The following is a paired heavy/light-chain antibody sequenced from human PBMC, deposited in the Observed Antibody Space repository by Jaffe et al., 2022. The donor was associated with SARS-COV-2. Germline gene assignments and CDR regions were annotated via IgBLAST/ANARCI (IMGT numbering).Light chain of an antibody. J-gene: IGKJ3*01. Sequence: DIVLTQSPDSLAVSLGERATINCKSTQSVLRSSNSKNYLAWYQQKPGQPPKLLIYWASTRDFGVPVRFSGSGSGTDFTLTISSLQPEDVAVYYCQQSYVIPFTFGPGTEVDIK. CDR3: QQSYVIPFT. V-gene: IGKV4-1*01. CDR2: WAS. CDR1: QSVLRSSNSKNY.
Heavy chain of an antibody. J-gene: IGHJ4*02. Sequence: EVQLVESGGGLVQPGGSLRLSCAGSGFTFKNYWMSWVRQAPGKGLEWVAHIKEDGSEMYYVDSVKGRFTISRDNAKTSLSLQMNSLRAEDTSMYYCAAAGRSWGTFDYWGQGTLVTVSS. CDR2: IKEDGSEM. D-gene: IGHD3-16*01. CDR1: GFTFKNYW. V-gene: IGHV3-7*01. CDR3: AAAGRSWGTFDY.